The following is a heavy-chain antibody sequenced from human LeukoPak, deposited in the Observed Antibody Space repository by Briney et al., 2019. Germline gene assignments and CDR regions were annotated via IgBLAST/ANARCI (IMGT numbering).Heavy chain of an antibody. D-gene: IGHD4-11*01. J-gene: IGHJ5*02. V-gene: IGHV1-69*05. CDR3: AREALHDNWFDP. CDR2: IIPIFGTA. Sequence: ASVKVSCKASGGTFSSYAISWVRQAPGQGLEWMGGIIPIFGTANYAQKFQGRATITTDESTSTAYMELSSLRSEDTAVYYCAREALHDNWFDPWGQGTLVTVSS. CDR1: GGTFSSYA.